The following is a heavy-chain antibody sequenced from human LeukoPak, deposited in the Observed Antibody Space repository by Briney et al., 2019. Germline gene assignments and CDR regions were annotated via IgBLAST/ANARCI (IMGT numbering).Heavy chain of an antibody. J-gene: IGHJ4*02. CDR3: ARLGTGY. CDR2: ISAYTGDT. Sequence: ASVKVSCKASGYTFSSYGLSWVRQAPGQGLEWMGWISAYTGDTLYAQNLQGRVTMTTDTSTSTAYMELRTLRSDDTAVYFCARLGTGYWGQGTLVVVSS. CDR1: GYTFSSYG. V-gene: IGHV1-18*01. D-gene: IGHD3-16*01.